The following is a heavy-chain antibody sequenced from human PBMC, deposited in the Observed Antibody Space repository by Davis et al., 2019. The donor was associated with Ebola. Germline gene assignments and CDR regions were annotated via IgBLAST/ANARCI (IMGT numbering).Heavy chain of an antibody. CDR1: GYTFTAYY. V-gene: IGHV1-2*02. D-gene: IGHD6-19*01. CDR3: ARGGDSSGWYVLDY. CDR2: INPSDGGT. J-gene: IGHJ4*02. Sequence: ASVKVSCKPSGYTFTAYYIHFLRQAPGQGLEWMGWINPSDGGTIFAPKFQGRVTMTIITSTSTVYMELSSLRSEDTAVYYCARGGDSSGWYVLDYWGQGTLVTVSS.